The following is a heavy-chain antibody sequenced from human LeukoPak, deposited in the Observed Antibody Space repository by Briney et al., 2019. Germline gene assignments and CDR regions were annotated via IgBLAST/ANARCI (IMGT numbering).Heavy chain of an antibody. CDR2: ISGSGGST. CDR1: GFTFSSYA. D-gene: IGHD6-13*01. J-gene: IGHJ4*02. Sequence: PGGSLRLSCAASGFTFSSYAMSWVRQAPGKGLEWVSAISGSGGSTYYADSVKGRFTISRDNSKNTLYLQMNSLRAEDTAVYYCAKHREADSSSWYYFGYWGQGTLVTVSS. CDR3: AKHREADSSSWYYFGY. V-gene: IGHV3-23*01.